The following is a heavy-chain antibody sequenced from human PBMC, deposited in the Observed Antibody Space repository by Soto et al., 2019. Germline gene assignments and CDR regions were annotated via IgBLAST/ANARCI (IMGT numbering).Heavy chain of an antibody. Sequence: PSETLSLTCTVFDGSISSRSYYWGWIRQPTGKGLEWIGTIHYNGNTDYNPSLKSRVTMSVDMSTRQFSLSLNSVTAADTAVYFCARGGQYSFHAFDIWGQGAMVT. CDR1: DGSISSRSYY. V-gene: IGHV4-39*01. CDR3: ARGGQYSFHAFDI. D-gene: IGHD5-18*01. J-gene: IGHJ3*02. CDR2: IHYNGNT.